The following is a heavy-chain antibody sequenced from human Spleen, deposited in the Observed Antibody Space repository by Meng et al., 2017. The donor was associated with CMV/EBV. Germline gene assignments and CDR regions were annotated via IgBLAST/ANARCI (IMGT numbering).Heavy chain of an antibody. CDR2: IYPGDSDT. Sequence: GESLKISCKGSGYSFASHWVGWVRQMPGKGLEWMGIIYPGDSDTRYSPSFQGQVTISADKSISTAYLQWSSLKASDTAMYYCARHYCSSTSCSYYFDYWGQGTLVTVSS. V-gene: IGHV5-51*01. CDR3: ARHYCSSTSCSYYFDY. J-gene: IGHJ4*02. D-gene: IGHD2-2*01. CDR1: GYSFASHW.